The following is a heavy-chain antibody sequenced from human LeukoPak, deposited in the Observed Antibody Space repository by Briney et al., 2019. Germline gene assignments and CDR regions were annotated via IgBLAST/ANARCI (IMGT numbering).Heavy chain of an antibody. CDR2: IWYDGSNK. CDR1: GFTFSSYA. D-gene: IGHD6-25*01. Sequence: PGGSLRLSCAASGFTFSSYAMHWVRQAPGKGLEWVGVIWYDGSNKYYADSVQGRFTISRDNSKNMLYLQMDSLRVEDTAVYYCTRDAAASFDYWGQGTLVTVSS. V-gene: IGHV3-33*08. CDR3: TRDAAASFDY. J-gene: IGHJ4*02.